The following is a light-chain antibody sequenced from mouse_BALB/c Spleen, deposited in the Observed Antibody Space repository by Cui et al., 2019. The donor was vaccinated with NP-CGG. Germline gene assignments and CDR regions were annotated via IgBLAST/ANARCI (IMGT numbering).Light chain of an antibody. V-gene: IGLV1*01. CDR2: GTN. J-gene: IGLJ1*01. CDR1: TGTVTTSNY. CDR3: ALWYSNHWV. Sequence: QAVVQQAAAITTSPGETITLTCRARTGTVTTSNYTNWVQKKPDHLFTGLIGGTNNRAPGVPARFSGSLIGDKAALTITGAQTEDEAIYFCALWYSNHWVFGGGTKLTVL.